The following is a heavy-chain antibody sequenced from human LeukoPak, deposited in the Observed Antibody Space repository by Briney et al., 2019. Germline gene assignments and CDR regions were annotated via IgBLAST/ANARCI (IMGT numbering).Heavy chain of an antibody. CDR1: GGTFISYA. CDR2: IIPIFGTA. CDR3: ASRRRDYYDSSYNY. V-gene: IGHV1-69*13. D-gene: IGHD3-22*01. Sequence: SVKVSCKASGGTFISYAISWVRQAPGQGLEWMGGIIPIFGTANYAQKFQGRVTITADESTSTAYMELSSLRSEDTAVYYCASRRRDYYDSSYNYWGQGTLVTVSS. J-gene: IGHJ4*02.